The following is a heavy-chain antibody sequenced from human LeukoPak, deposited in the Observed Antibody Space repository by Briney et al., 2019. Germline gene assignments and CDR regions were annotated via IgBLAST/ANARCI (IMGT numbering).Heavy chain of an antibody. D-gene: IGHD4-11*01. J-gene: IGHJ6*03. CDR2: IIPIFGTA. CDR3: ARSRLQYYGDVYYYYYMDV. CDR1: GGTFSSYA. Sequence: GASVKVSCKASGGTFSSYAISWVRQAPGQGLEWMGGIIPIFGTANYAQKFQGRVTITTDESTSTAYMELSSLRAEDTAVYYCARSRLQYYGDVYYYYYMDVWGKGTTVTVSS. V-gene: IGHV1-69*05.